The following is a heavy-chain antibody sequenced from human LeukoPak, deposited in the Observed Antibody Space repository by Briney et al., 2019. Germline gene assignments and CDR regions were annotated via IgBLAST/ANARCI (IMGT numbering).Heavy chain of an antibody. CDR1: GFTFSSYA. Sequence: PGRSLRLSCAASGFTFSSYAIPWVRQAPGKGLEWVAVISYDGSNKYYADSVKGRFTISRDNSKNTLYLQMNSLRAEDTAVYYCARDLWILGDYWGQGTLVTVSS. V-gene: IGHV3-30-3*01. D-gene: IGHD5-18*01. CDR2: ISYDGSNK. CDR3: ARDLWILGDY. J-gene: IGHJ4*02.